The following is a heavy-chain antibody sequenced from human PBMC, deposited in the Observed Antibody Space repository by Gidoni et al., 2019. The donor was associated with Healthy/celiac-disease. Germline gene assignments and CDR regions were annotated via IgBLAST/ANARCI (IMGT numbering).Heavy chain of an antibody. J-gene: IGHJ5*02. CDR3: ARRGGTTTVKWFDP. D-gene: IGHD1-1*01. CDR2: SNHSGST. V-gene: IGHV4-34*01. CDR1: GGSFSGYY. Sequence: QVQLQQWGAGLLKPSETLSLTCAVYGGSFSGYYWSWIRQPPGKGLEWIGESNHSGSTNYNPSLKRRVTISVDTSKNQFSLKLSSVTAADTAVYYCARRGGTTTVKWFDPWGQGTLVTVSS.